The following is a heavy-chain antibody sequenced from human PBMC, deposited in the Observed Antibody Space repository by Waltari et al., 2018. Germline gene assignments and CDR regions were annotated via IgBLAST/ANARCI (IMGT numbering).Heavy chain of an antibody. D-gene: IGHD2-21*02. J-gene: IGHJ4*02. CDR1: GFTFSRYG. CDR3: AKEQGGHSEIDY. CDR2: ISYDGNEQ. V-gene: IGHV3-30*18. Sequence: VQLVESGGGVVQPGGSLRLSCAASGFTFSRYGMHWVRQAPGKGLGWVAVISYDGNEQYYAYSVKGRFTISRDFSTNTVYLQMNSLRREDTAVYYCAKEQGGHSEIDYWGQGTLVTVSS.